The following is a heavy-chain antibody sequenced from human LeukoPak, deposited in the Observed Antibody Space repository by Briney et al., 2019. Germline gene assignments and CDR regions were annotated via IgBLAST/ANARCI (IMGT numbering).Heavy chain of an antibody. J-gene: IGHJ3*02. V-gene: IGHV4-30-4*08. CDR3: ARVGAPGSSGSNGVRAFDI. CDR1: GGSISSGDYY. CDR2: IYYSGST. Sequence: PSQTLSLTCTVSGGSISSGDYYWSWIRQPPGKGLEWIGYIYYSGSTYYNPSLKSRVTISVDTSKNQFSLKLSSVTAADTAVYYCARVGAPGSSGSNGVRAFDIWGQGTMVTVSS. D-gene: IGHD3-22*01.